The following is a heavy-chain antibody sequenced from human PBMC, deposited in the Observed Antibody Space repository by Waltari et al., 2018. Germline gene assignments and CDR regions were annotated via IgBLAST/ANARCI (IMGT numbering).Heavy chain of an antibody. D-gene: IGHD6-13*01. J-gene: IGHJ3*02. V-gene: IGHV3-48*03. Sequence: EVQLVESGGGLVQPGGSLRLSCAASGFTFSSYEMNWVRQAPGKGLEWFSYISSSGSTIYYADSVKGRFTISRDNAKNSLYLQMNSLRAEDTAVYYCARGYSSSWYAFDIWGQGTMVTVSS. CDR3: ARGYSSSWYAFDI. CDR2: ISSSGSTI. CDR1: GFTFSSYE.